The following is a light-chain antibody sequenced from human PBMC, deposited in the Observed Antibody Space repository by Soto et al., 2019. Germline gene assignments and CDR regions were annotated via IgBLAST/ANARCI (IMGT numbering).Light chain of an antibody. CDR1: QSVNSNY. CDR3: QQYGNSGVS. V-gene: IGKV3-20*01. J-gene: IGKJ3*01. Sequence: EIVLTQSPGTLSLSPGERATLSCRASQSVNSNYLAWHQQKPGQAPRLLIYGVSSRATGIPDRFSGSGSGTDFTLTISRLEPEDFAVYYCQQYGNSGVSFGIGTKVDIK. CDR2: GVS.